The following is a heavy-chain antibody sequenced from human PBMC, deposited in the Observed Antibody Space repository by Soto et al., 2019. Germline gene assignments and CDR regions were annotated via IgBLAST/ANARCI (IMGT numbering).Heavy chain of an antibody. V-gene: IGHV4-4*02. CDR2: GFPTGTP. D-gene: IGHD2-21*01. J-gene: IGHJ1*01. Sequence: QVQLQESGPGLVKPSGTLSLTCAVSGDSVSSTYYWGWVRQPPGKGLEWIGEGFPTGTPSYNPSLRSRFTISMYMSINHFSLDLRYVSAADTAVYYSAMIAGWYAVPSWGPGTLVIVSS. CDR1: GDSVSSTYY. CDR3: AMIAGWYAVPS.